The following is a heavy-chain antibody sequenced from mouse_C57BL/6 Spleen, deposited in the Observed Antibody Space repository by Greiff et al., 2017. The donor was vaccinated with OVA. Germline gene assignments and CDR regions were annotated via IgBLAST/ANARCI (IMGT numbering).Heavy chain of an antibody. D-gene: IGHD2-1*01. CDR3: ARSYGNHYFDY. CDR1: GYTFTSYW. J-gene: IGHJ2*01. Sequence: QVQLQPPGAELVMPGASVKLSCKASGYTFTSYWMHWVKQRPGQGLEWIGEIDPSDSYTNYNQKFKGKSTLTVDKSSSTAYMQLSSLTSEDSAVYYCARSYGNHYFDYWGQGTTLTVSS. V-gene: IGHV1-69*01. CDR2: IDPSDSYT.